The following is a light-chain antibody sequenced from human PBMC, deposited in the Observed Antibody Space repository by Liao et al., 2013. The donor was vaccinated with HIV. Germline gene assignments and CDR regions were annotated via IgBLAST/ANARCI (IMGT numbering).Light chain of an antibody. Sequence: SYELTQPPSVSVSPGQTASITCSGHTLGDKHVSWYQQRPGQSPVLVMYQDTKRPSGIPERFSGSNSGNTATLTITRVEVGDEADYYCQVWDVAYDQDVVFGGGTKLTVL. J-gene: IGLJ2*01. CDR3: QVWDVAYDQDVV. CDR1: TLGDKH. CDR2: QDT. V-gene: IGLV3-1*01.